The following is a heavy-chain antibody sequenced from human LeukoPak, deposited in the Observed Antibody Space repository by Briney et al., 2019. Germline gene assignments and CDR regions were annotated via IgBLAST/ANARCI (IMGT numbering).Heavy chain of an antibody. Sequence: ASVKVSCKASGYIFTSYGISWVRQAPGQGLEWMGWISVYNGNTNYAQKVQGRVTMTTDTSTSTAYTELRSLRSDDTAVYYCARDVPYYSDSSGYFAFDYWGQGTLVTVSS. V-gene: IGHV1-18*01. CDR2: ISVYNGNT. CDR1: GYIFTSYG. CDR3: ARDVPYYSDSSGYFAFDY. J-gene: IGHJ4*02. D-gene: IGHD3-22*01.